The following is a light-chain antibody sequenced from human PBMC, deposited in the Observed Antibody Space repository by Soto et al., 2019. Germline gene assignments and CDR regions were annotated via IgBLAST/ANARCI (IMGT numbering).Light chain of an antibody. CDR3: QSYDSSLSGYV. CDR2: GNS. Sequence: QSVLTQPPSVSGAPGQRVTLSCTGSSSNIGAGYDVHWYQQLPGTAPKLLIYGNSNRPSGVPDRFSGSKSGTSASLAITGLQAEDEADYYCQSYDSSLSGYVFGAWTKLTVL. V-gene: IGLV1-40*01. J-gene: IGLJ1*01. CDR1: SSNIGAGYD.